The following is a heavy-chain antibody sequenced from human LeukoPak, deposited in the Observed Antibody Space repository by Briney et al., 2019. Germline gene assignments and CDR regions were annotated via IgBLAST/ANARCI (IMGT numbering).Heavy chain of an antibody. Sequence: GGSLRLSCAASGFTFSSYGTSWVRQAPGKGLEWVSAISGSGGSTYYADSVKGRFTISRDNSKNTLYLQMNSLRAEDTAVYYCAKGPDYGDYVIYYYYYMDVWGKGTTVTISS. CDR1: GFTFSSYG. D-gene: IGHD4-17*01. J-gene: IGHJ6*03. V-gene: IGHV3-23*01. CDR3: AKGPDYGDYVIYYYYYMDV. CDR2: ISGSGGST.